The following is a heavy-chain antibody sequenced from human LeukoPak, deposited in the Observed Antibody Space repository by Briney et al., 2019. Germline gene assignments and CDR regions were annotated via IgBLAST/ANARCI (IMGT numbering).Heavy chain of an antibody. D-gene: IGHD6-25*01. CDR1: GFTFSNYA. Sequence: GGSLRLSCAASGFTFSNYAIHWVRQAPGKGLEWVAVLSYDGSNKYYADSVKGRFTISSDSSKNTLYLQMNSLRAEDTAVYYCAKVHGPYSSADTFDFWGQGTVVTVSS. CDR3: AKVHGPYSSADTFDF. V-gene: IGHV3-30*18. J-gene: IGHJ3*01. CDR2: LSYDGSNK.